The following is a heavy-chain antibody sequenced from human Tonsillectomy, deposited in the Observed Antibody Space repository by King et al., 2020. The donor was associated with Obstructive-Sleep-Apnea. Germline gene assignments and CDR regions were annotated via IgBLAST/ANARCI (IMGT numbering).Heavy chain of an antibody. V-gene: IGHV4-34*01. CDR3: ARGRYFDSGSYYPPDF. J-gene: IGHJ4*02. D-gene: IGHD3-10*01. CDR1: GGSFRGYY. CDR2: INHSGST. Sequence: VQLQQWGAGLLKPSETLSLTCAVYGGSFRGYYWSWIRQSPGKGLEWIGEINHSGSTSCNPSLKSRVTISVDTSKNQISLKLSSVTAADTAVYYCARGRYFDSGSYYPPDFWGQGTLVTVTS.